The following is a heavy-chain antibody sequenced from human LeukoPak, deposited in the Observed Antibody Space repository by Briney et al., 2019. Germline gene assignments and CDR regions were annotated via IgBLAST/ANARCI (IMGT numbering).Heavy chain of an antibody. Sequence: ASVKVSCKPSGYTFTVNYLHWVRQAPGQGLEWEGWMNPNSGVTGYAQNFQGRVTMTRDTSISTAYMELSSLTSDDTAVYYCTRGAGTSWFDYWGQGSLVTVSS. CDR2: MNPNSGVT. J-gene: IGHJ4*02. CDR1: GYTFTVNY. V-gene: IGHV1-2*02. CDR3: TRGAGTSWFDY. D-gene: IGHD2-2*01.